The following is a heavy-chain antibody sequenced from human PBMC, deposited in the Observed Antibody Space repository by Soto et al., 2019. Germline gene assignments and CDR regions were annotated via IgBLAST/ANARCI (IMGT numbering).Heavy chain of an antibody. CDR3: ATRGLAVAGFDY. CDR2: INAGNGNT. CDR1: GYTFTIYT. J-gene: IGHJ4*02. V-gene: IGHV1-3*01. Sequence: ASVKVSCKASGYTFTIYTLHWVLQAPGQRLEWMGWINAGNGNTKYSQKFQGRVTMTRDTSANTVYMELYSLRSEDTAVYYCATRGLAVAGFDYWGQGTLVTVSS. D-gene: IGHD6-19*01.